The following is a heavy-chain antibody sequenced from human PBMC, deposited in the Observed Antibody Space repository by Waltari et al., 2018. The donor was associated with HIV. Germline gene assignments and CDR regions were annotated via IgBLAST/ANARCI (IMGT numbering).Heavy chain of an antibody. D-gene: IGHD3-10*01. CDR3: ARGVSIVRGVMIRGHMDV. J-gene: IGHJ6*02. Sequence: VQLVQSGAEMRKPGASVKVSCRASGYTFSAYTISWVRPAPGQGPEWMGWSRSDNRNTNYAQKIQGRVNSTTDTSTSTAHRELRSLRSDDTAVYYWARGVSIVRGVMIRGHMDVWGQGTTVTVSS. V-gene: IGHV1-18*01. CDR2: SRSDNRNT. CDR1: GYTFSAYT.